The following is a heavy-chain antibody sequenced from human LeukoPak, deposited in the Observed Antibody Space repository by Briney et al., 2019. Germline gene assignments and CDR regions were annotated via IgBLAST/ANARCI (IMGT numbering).Heavy chain of an antibody. CDR1: GGSISSYY. Sequence: PSETLSLTCTVSGGSISSYYWSWIRQPPGKGLEWIGYIYYSGSTNYNPSLKSRVTISVDTSKNQFSLKLSSVTAADTAVYYCASGGSGSYYNFDYWGQGTLVTVSS. CDR3: ASGGSGSYYNFDY. J-gene: IGHJ4*02. D-gene: IGHD3-10*01. CDR2: IYYSGST. V-gene: IGHV4-59*01.